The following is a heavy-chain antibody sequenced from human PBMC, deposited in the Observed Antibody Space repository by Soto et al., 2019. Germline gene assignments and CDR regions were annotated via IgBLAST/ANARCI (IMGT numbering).Heavy chain of an antibody. J-gene: IGHJ4*02. V-gene: IGHV4-31*03. CDR3: ASSDDQVASSVY. D-gene: IGHD5-12*01. Sequence: QVQLQESGPGLVKPSQTLSLTCTVSGGSIRSGGYYWSWIRQHPGKGLEWIGYIYYRGSPSYNPSTNSRVTVSVATSKTQFSPQLISVTAADADVYYYASSDDQVASSVYLVQETVPTASS. CDR2: IYYRGSP. CDR1: GGSIRSGGYY.